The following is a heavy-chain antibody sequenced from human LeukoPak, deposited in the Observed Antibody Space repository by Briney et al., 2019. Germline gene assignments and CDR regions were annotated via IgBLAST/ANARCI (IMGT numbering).Heavy chain of an antibody. CDR3: ARGQTTVTYPFDY. Sequence: SETLSLTCTVSGGSISSYYWSWIRQPPGKGLEWIGEINHSGSTNYNPSLKSRVTISVDTSKNQFSLKLSSVTAADTAVYYCARGQTTVTYPFDYWGQGTLVTVSS. CDR2: INHSGST. J-gene: IGHJ4*02. V-gene: IGHV4-34*01. D-gene: IGHD4-17*01. CDR1: GGSISSYY.